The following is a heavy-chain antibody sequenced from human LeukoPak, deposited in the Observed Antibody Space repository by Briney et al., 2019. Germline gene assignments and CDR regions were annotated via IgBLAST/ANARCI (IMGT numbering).Heavy chain of an antibody. V-gene: IGHV4-39*01. CDR3: ARLAGYYYYYMDV. CDR2: IYYSGST. Sequence: SETLSLTCTVSGGSISSSSYYWGWIRQPPGNGLEWIGSIYYSGSTYYNPSLKSRVGISVDTSKNQFSLKLSSVTAADTAVYYCARLAGYYYYYMDVWGKGTTVTISS. J-gene: IGHJ6*03. CDR1: GGSISSSSYY.